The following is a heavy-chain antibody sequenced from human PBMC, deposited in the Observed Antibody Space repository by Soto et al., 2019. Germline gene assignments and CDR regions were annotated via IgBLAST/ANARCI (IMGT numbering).Heavy chain of an antibody. D-gene: IGHD6-19*01. CDR1: GFTFSSYA. J-gene: IGHJ1*01. Sequence: QVQLVESGGGVVQPGRSLRLSCAASGFTFSSYAMNWVRQAPGKGMEWVAVISYDGSNKYYADSVKGRFTISRDNSKNTLYLQMNSLRAEDTAVYYCARDSSGGSGWYLLGGYFQHWGPGTLVTVSS. CDR3: ARDSSGGSGWYLLGGYFQH. V-gene: IGHV3-30*04. CDR2: ISYDGSNK.